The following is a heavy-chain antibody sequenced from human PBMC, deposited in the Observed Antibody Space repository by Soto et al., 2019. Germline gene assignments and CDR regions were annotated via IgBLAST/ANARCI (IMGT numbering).Heavy chain of an antibody. J-gene: IGHJ4*02. CDR2: ISGSSGIT. Sequence: EVQLLESGGGLVQPGGSLRLSCAASGFTFSSAAMSWVRQAPGKGLEWVSIISGSSGITYFADSVKGRFTISRDNSKKARYMERNSVRGEDPAVNDCEKGGGGVEYYFDYWGQGTLVTVSS. D-gene: IGHD3-16*01. V-gene: IGHV3-23*01. CDR1: GFTFSSAA. CDR3: EKGGGGVEYYFDY.